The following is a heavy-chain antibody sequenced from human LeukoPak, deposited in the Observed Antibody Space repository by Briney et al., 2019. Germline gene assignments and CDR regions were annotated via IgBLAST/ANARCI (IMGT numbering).Heavy chain of an antibody. D-gene: IGHD2-21*01. CDR1: GFTFRKYW. Sequence: PGGSLRLSCAASGFTFRKYWLHWVRQAPGKGLVWVSRINPDDGSTSYAASVKGRFTISRDNAKSTLYLQMNSLRAEDTAVYYCLTIVETTIDAFDIWGQATKATASS. V-gene: IGHV3-74*01. J-gene: IGHJ3*02. CDR3: LTIVETTIDAFDI. CDR2: INPDDGST.